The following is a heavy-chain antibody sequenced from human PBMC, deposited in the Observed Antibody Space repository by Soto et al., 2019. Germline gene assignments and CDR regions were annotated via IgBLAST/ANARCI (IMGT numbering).Heavy chain of an antibody. V-gene: IGHV1-18*04. D-gene: IGHD3-22*01. CDR1: GYTFTSYG. CDR2: ISAYNGNT. J-gene: IGHJ4*02. Sequence: QVQLVQSGAEVKKPGASVKVSCKASGYTFTSYGISWVRQAPGQGLEWMGWISAYNGNTNYAQKLQGRVTMTTDTSRSTAEMELRSLRTDETAVYYCARDRRGNDRGGYWGQGTLVTVSS. CDR3: ARDRRGNDRGGY.